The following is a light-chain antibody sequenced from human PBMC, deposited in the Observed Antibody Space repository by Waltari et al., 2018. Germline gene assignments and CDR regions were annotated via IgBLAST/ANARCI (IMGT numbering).Light chain of an antibody. CDR2: WAS. J-gene: IGKJ2*01. Sequence: DIVMIPSPASLAVSLGERTTISCTSSSDLRNFLAWYQQKPRQPPKLLIYWASTREPGVPDRFSGSGSGTDFTLTISSLQAEDVATYYCQQYHSSPPTFGQGTRLEIQ. V-gene: IGKV4-1*01. CDR1: SDLRNF. CDR3: QQYHSSPPT.